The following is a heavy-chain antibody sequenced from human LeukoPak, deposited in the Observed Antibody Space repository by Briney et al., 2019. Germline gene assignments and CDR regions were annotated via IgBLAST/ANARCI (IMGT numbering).Heavy chain of an antibody. CDR1: GLVFDNFA. CDR3: ATQLLWFGESVEEGY. Sequence: GGSLRLSCAASGLVFDNFAMSWVRQAPGKGLVWVSTVSSSGSSTYYADSVKGRFTVSRDNSKNTLYPQMNSLGVEDTAVYYCATQLLWFGESVEEGYWGQGTLVTVSS. J-gene: IGHJ4*02. V-gene: IGHV3-23*01. D-gene: IGHD3-10*01. CDR2: VSSSGSST.